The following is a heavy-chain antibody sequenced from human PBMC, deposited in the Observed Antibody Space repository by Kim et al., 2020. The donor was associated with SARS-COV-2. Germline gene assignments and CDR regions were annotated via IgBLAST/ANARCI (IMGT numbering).Heavy chain of an antibody. V-gene: IGHV3-74*01. Sequence: SVKGRFTISRANAKNTLNLKMNSLRDEDTAVYHCARGPPGPCGGDCHSDYWGQGTLVTVSS. D-gene: IGHD2-21*02. CDR3: ARGPPGPCGGDCHSDY. J-gene: IGHJ4*02.